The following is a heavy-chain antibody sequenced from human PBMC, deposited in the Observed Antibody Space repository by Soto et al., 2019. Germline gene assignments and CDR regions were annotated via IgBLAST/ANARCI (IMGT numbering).Heavy chain of an antibody. CDR1: GFTFSDHY. D-gene: IGHD1-20*01. Sequence: EVQLVESGGGLVQPGGSLRLSCAASGFTFSDHYMDWVRQAPGKGLEWVGRSENKADRYTTQYAASVRGRFSISRDDLKSSLYLQMDSLKSEDTAMYYCARGYHSFDSWGQGTLVTVSS. J-gene: IGHJ4*02. V-gene: IGHV3-72*01. CDR3: ARGYHSFDS. CDR2: SENKADRYTT.